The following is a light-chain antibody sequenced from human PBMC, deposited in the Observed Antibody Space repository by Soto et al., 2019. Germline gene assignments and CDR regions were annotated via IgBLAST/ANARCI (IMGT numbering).Light chain of an antibody. J-gene: IGKJ4*01. Sequence: EIVMTQSPATLSVSPGEKATLSCRASQTVSNNLAWYQQNPGQAPRLLIYFASTRATGIPARFSGSGSGTEVTLTISSLQTEDFAVYYCQQYNQWPLTFGGGTKAETK. CDR2: FAS. CDR3: QQYNQWPLT. V-gene: IGKV3-15*01. CDR1: QTVSNN.